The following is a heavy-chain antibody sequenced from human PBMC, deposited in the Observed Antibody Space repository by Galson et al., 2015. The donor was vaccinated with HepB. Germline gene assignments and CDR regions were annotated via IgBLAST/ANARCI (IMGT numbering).Heavy chain of an antibody. Sequence: SLRLSCAASGFAFGDYGVNWFRQAPEKGLEWLGFIRRYKNDGTTEYAAGVRGRFNISREDSNRGASLQMASLTPEDTALYYCSRVPTNWGSHSFDIWGQGTMVTVSS. CDR2: IRRYKNDGTT. J-gene: IGHJ3*02. V-gene: IGHV3-49*03. D-gene: IGHD7-27*01. CDR3: SRVPTNWGSHSFDI. CDR1: GFAFGDYG.